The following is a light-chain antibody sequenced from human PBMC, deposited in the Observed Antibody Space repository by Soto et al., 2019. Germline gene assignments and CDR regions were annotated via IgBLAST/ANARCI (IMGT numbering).Light chain of an antibody. CDR1: QSVSSN. CDR3: QQYSNLWT. CDR2: GAS. J-gene: IGKJ1*01. Sequence: EIVMTQSPATLSVSPGERATLSCRASQSVSSNLAWYQQKPGQAPRLLIYGASTRATGIPARFSGSGSGTEFTLTISSLQSEDFAVYYCQQYSNLWTFGQGTKVEI. V-gene: IGKV3-15*01.